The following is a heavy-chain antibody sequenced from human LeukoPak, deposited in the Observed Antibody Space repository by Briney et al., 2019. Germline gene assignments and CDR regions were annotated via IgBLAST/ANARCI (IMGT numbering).Heavy chain of an antibody. Sequence: GASVKVSCKASGYTFTGYYMHWVRQAPGQGLEWMGWINPNSGGTNYAQKFQGRVTMTRDTSISTAYMELSRLRSDDTAVYYCARDLPLLWFRDEGYGAFDIWGQGTMVTVSS. CDR3: ARDLPLLWFRDEGYGAFDI. V-gene: IGHV1-2*02. CDR1: GYTFTGYY. J-gene: IGHJ3*02. CDR2: INPNSGGT. D-gene: IGHD3-10*01.